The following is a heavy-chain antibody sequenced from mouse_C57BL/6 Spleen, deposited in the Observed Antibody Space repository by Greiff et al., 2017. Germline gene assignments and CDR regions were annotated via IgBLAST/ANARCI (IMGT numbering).Heavy chain of an antibody. Sequence: EVKVEESGGGLVQPGGSLKLSCAASGFTFSDYYMYWVRQTPEKRLEWVAYISNGGGSTYYPDTVKGRFTISRDNAKNTLYLQMSRLKSEDTAMYYCARQGSYYFDYWGQGTTLTVSS. J-gene: IGHJ2*01. D-gene: IGHD3-1*01. CDR2: ISNGGGST. CDR1: GFTFSDYY. CDR3: ARQGSYYFDY. V-gene: IGHV5-12*01.